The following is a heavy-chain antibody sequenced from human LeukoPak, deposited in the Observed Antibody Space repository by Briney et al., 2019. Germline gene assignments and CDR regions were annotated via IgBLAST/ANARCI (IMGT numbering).Heavy chain of an antibody. CDR3: AKESLSFFDS. D-gene: IGHD3-10*01. J-gene: IGHJ4*02. CDR2: ISSDVSYK. V-gene: IGHV3-30*18. Sequence: GGSLRLSCAASGFTFSSYGMHWVRQAPGKGLEWVAVISSDVSYKYYADSVKGRFTISRDNSKNTLYLQMNSLRAEDTAGYYCAKESLSFFDSWGQGTLVTVSS. CDR1: GFTFSSYG.